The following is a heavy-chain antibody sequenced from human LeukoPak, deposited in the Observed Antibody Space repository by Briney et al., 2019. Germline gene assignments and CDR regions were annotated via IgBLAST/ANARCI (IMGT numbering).Heavy chain of an antibody. J-gene: IGHJ6*03. Sequence: GGSLRLSCAASGFIFSSHGMNWVRQAPGKGLEWVSAITGSGGRTYYADSVKGRFTISRDNSRDRLYLETNSLRAEDTAVYYCARVALGYCSGGSCYFHYYYYYYMDVWGKGTTVTVSS. CDR1: GFIFSSHG. V-gene: IGHV3-23*01. CDR2: ITGSGGRT. D-gene: IGHD2-15*01. CDR3: ARVALGYCSGGSCYFHYYYYYYMDV.